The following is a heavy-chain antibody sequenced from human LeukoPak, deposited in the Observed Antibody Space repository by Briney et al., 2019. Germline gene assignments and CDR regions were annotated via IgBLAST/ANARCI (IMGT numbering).Heavy chain of an antibody. V-gene: IGHV3-7*03. CDR3: AKGFLSSRPNWSDP. Sequence: GGSLRLSCAASGFTFSSYWMSWVRQAPGKGLEWVANIKEDGSEKHYVDSVKGRFTISRDNAKNSLYLQMNSLRAEDTAVYYCAKGFLSSRPNWSDPWGQGTLVTVSS. D-gene: IGHD3-16*02. CDR1: GFTFSSYW. J-gene: IGHJ5*02. CDR2: IKEDGSEK.